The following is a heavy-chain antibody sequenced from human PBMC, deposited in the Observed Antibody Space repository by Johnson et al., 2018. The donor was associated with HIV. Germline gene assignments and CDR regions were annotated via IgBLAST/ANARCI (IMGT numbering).Heavy chain of an antibody. Sequence: VQLVESGGGLVQPGGSLRLSCTASGFTVSTNYMSWVRQAPGKGLEWVSVIYSGGDVYYADSVKGRFTLSRDNAKYTVDLQMNSLRVEDTAVYYCAKVDCGGDTCAGYDPLDLWGQGTLVTVSS. V-gene: IGHV3-66*01. CDR3: AKVDCGGDTCAGYDPLDL. J-gene: IGHJ3*01. CDR1: GFTVSTNY. D-gene: IGHD2-21*01. CDR2: IYSGGDV.